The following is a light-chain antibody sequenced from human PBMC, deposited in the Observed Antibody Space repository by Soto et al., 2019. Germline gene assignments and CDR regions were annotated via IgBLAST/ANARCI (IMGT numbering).Light chain of an antibody. J-gene: IGKJ5*01. CDR2: GPS. V-gene: IGKV3D-15*01. Sequence: EIVMTQSPATLSVSPGERATLSCRASRSVSRNLAWYQQKPGQAPRLLIYGPSTRATGIPARFSGSGSGTEFTLTISSLQSEDFAIYYCQQYKTWPAITFGQGTRLEIK. CDR3: QQYKTWPAIT. CDR1: RSVSRN.